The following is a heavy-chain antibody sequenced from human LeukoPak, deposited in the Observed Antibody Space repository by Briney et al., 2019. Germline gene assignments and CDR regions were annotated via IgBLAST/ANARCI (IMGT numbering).Heavy chain of an antibody. D-gene: IGHD4-17*01. V-gene: IGHV4-30-2*01. CDR1: GGSVSSGVYS. Sequence: NPSETLSLTCTVSGGSVSSGVYSWSWIRQPPGKGLEWIGFVYQIGNTYYNPSLESRVSISLDESNNQFSLKLTSLAAADTAVYFCARGGGDYTVYFDSWGQGSLVTVSS. J-gene: IGHJ4*02. CDR2: VYQIGNT. CDR3: ARGGGDYTVYFDS.